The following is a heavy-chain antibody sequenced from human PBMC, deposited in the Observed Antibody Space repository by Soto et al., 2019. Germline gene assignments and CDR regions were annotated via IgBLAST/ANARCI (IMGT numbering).Heavy chain of an antibody. J-gene: IGHJ6*03. Sequence: ESGGGLVQPGGSLRLSCAASGFTFSSYAMSWVRQAPGKGLEWASTISGSGGSTYYADSVKGRFTISRDNSKNTLYLQMHSLRAEDTAIYYCAKAGQTGYYYMDVWGKGTTVTVSS. CDR2: ISGSGGST. CDR1: GFTFSSYA. V-gene: IGHV3-23*01. CDR3: AKAGQTGYYYMDV.